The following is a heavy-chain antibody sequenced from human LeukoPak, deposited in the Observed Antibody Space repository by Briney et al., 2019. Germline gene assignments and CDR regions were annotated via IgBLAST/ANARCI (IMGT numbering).Heavy chain of an antibody. J-gene: IGHJ3*02. CDR3: AQPVSVAAVGGAFDI. CDR1: RFTSSSYA. Sequence: GGSLRLSCAASRFTSSSYAMSCVRQAPGKGLEWVSAISGSVGSTYYADSVKGRFTISRDDSKNTLYLQMSSLSAEDPAVYYCAQPVSVAAVGGAFDIWGQGTMVTVSS. V-gene: IGHV3-23*01. CDR2: ISGSVGST. D-gene: IGHD6-19*01.